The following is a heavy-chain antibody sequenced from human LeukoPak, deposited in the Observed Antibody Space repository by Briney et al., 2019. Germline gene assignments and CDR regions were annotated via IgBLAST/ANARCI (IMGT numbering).Heavy chain of an antibody. CDR3: ARVWGYQLLWEGYFEY. Sequence: GGSLRLSCAASGFTFSSYAMHWVRQAPGKGLEWVAVISYDGSNKYYADSVKGRFTISRDNSKNTLYLQMNSLRAEDTAVYYCARVWGYQLLWEGYFEYWGQGTLVTVSS. CDR2: ISYDGSNK. D-gene: IGHD2-2*01. CDR1: GFTFSSYA. V-gene: IGHV3-30-3*01. J-gene: IGHJ4*02.